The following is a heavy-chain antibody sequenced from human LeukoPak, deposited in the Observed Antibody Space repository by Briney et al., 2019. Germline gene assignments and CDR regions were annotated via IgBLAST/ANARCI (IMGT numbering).Heavy chain of an antibody. Sequence: ASVKVSCKASGYTFTGYYMHWVRQAPGQGLEWMGWINPNSGGTNYAQKFQGRVTMTRDTSISTAYMELSRLRSDDTAVYYCARGSLVVVAATYLDYWGQGTLVTVSS. CDR1: GYTFTGYY. V-gene: IGHV1-2*02. D-gene: IGHD2-15*01. CDR3: ARGSLVVVAATYLDY. J-gene: IGHJ4*02. CDR2: INPNSGGT.